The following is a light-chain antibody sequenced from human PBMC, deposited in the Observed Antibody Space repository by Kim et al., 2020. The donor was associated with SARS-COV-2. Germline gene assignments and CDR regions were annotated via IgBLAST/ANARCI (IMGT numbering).Light chain of an antibody. CDR2: DAF. V-gene: IGKV3-11*01. Sequence: EIVLTQSPATLSLSPGERVTLSCRASQSVSSYLAWFQQKRGQPPRLLIYDAFNRATGIPAKFSGSGSGTDFTLTISSLEPEDFAVYYCQQRGNWPWTFGQGTKVDIK. CDR3: QQRGNWPWT. J-gene: IGKJ1*01. CDR1: QSVSSY.